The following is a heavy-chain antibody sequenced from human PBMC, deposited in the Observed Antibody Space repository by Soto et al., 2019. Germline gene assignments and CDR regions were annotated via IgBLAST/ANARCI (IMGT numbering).Heavy chain of an antibody. CDR2: IIPILGTA. D-gene: IGHD6-19*01. CDR1: GGTYSSYA. V-gene: IGHV1-69*13. Sequence: SVKVSCKASGGTYSSYAISWVRQAPGQGLEWMGGIIPILGTANYAQKFQGRVTITADESTSTAYMELSSLRSEDTAVYYCASMAVAGQYYFDYWGQGTLVTVSS. J-gene: IGHJ4*02. CDR3: ASMAVAGQYYFDY.